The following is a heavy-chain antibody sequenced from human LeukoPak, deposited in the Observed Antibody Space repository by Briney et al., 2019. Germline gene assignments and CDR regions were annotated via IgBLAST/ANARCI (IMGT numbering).Heavy chain of an antibody. V-gene: IGHV3-30*18. D-gene: IGHD3-10*01. J-gene: IGHJ2*01. CDR1: GFTFSSYG. CDR2: ISYGGSNK. CDR3: AKEIYGSGSCPGL. Sequence: GGSLRLSCAASGFTFSSYGMHWVRQAPGKGLEGVAVISYGGSNKYYADSVKGRFTISKDNSKNTLYLQMNGLRDEDAAVYYCAKEIYGSGSCPGLGGRGTVDPVFS.